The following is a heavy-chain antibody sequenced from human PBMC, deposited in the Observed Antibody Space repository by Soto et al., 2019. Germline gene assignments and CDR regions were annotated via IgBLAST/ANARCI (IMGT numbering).Heavy chain of an antibody. CDR1: GFTFSSYA. CDR3: AKVLYDSSGYSILIGYYFEY. D-gene: IGHD3-22*01. CDR2: ISGSGGIT. Sequence: GGSLRLSCAASGFTFSSYAMRCVRQAPGKGLEWVSAISGSGGITYYADSVNGRFAISIDNSKNTLYLQMNSLRAEDTAVYYCAKVLYDSSGYSILIGYYFEYWGQGTMVTVSS. V-gene: IGHV3-23*01. J-gene: IGHJ4*02.